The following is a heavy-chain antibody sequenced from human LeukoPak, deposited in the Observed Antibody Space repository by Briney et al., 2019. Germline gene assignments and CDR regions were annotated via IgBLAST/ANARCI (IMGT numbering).Heavy chain of an antibody. J-gene: IGHJ6*03. CDR3: VLTGRRFYYYMDV. V-gene: IGHV5-51*01. D-gene: IGHD3-9*01. CDR1: GYSFTSYW. CDR2: IYPGDSDT. Sequence: GESLKISCKGSGYSFTSYWIGWVRQMPGKGLEWMGIIYPGDSDTRYSPSFQGQVTISADKSISTAYLQWSSLKASDTAMYYCVLTGRRFYYYMDVWGQGTMVTVSS.